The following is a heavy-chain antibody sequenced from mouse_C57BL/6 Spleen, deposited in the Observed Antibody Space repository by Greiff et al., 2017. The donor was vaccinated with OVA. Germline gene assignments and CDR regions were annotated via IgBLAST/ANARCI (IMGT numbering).Heavy chain of an antibody. CDR3: ARHPVTGLYAMDY. V-gene: IGHV5-17*01. CDR1: GFTFSDYG. CDR2: ISSGSSTI. J-gene: IGHJ4*01. Sequence: EVQRVESGGGLVKPGGSLKLSCAASGFTFSDYGMHWVRQAPEEGLEWVAYISSGSSTIYYADTVKGRTTISRDNAKTTLFLQMTSLRSEDTAMYYCARHPVTGLYAMDYWGQGTSVTVSS. D-gene: IGHD4-1*01.